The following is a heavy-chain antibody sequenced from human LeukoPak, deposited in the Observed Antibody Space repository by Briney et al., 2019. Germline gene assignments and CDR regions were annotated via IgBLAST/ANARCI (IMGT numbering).Heavy chain of an antibody. CDR3: ARGRDLFDS. CDR2: ISSSSATI. J-gene: IGHJ4*02. V-gene: IGHV3-48*04. Sequence: QTGESLRLSCATSGFTFTSAWLSWVRQVPGKGLEWISYISSSSATIYYADSVKGRFTISRDNAKNSLYLQMNSLRAEDTAVYYCARGRDLFDSWGQGTLVIVSS. CDR1: GFTFTSAW.